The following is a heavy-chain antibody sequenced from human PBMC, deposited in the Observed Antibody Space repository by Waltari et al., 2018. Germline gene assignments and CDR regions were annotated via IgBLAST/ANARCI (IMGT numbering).Heavy chain of an antibody. J-gene: IGHJ6*03. CDR3: ARHVDYFYYMDV. V-gene: IGHV5-51*01. CDR2: ISPGDSYT. Sequence: EVQLVQSGAEVKKPGESLKSSCQASGYGFTTYWIGWVRQMPGKGLEGMGIISPGDSYTIYSPSFQGQVTISADKSINTAYLQWNSLKASDTAMYFCARHVDYFYYMDVWAKGTAVTVSS. CDR1: GYGFTTYW.